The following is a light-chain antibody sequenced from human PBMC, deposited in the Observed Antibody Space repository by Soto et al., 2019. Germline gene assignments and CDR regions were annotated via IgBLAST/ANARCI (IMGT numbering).Light chain of an antibody. CDR3: AAWDDSLNGVV. CDR1: SSNVVSYT. J-gene: IGLJ2*01. V-gene: IGLV1-44*01. Sequence: QSVLTQPPSASVTPGQSVTISCSGSSSNVVSYTVYWYQQLPGTAPKVRIDSGNRRPSGVPARFSGSKSGTSASLAISGLQSEDEADYYCAAWDDSLNGVVFGGGTKLTVL. CDR2: SGN.